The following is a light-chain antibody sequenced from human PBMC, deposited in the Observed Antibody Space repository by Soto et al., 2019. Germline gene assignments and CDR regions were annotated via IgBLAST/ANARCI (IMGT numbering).Light chain of an antibody. J-gene: IGKJ1*01. Sequence: EIVLTQSPGTLSLSPGQRATLSCRASQRVSSSFLAWYQQKPGQAPRLLIYGASSRATGIPDRFSGSGSGTDFTLTISRLEPEDFALYYCQQYGSPTWTFGQGTKVEIK. V-gene: IGKV3-20*01. CDR2: GAS. CDR3: QQYGSPTWT. CDR1: QRVSSSF.